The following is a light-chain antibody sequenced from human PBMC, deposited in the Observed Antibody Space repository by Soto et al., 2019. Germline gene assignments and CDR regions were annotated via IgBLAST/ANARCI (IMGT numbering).Light chain of an antibody. J-gene: IGKJ1*01. Sequence: DIQMTQSPSSLSASVGARVTISSRESHSVSTYLNWYQQKPGKAPKLLIYAAASLQYGVPSRFSGSGSGTDFTLTISSLQPEYCATDYCHQSYNGRTFGQGTKVEIK. V-gene: IGKV1-39*01. CDR2: AAA. CDR3: HQSYNGRT. CDR1: HSVSTY.